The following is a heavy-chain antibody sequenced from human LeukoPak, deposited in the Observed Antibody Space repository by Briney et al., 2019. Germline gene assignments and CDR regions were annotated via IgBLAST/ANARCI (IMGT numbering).Heavy chain of an antibody. CDR2: ISYDGTLQ. CDR3: AIDLIGGPPDYVDC. V-gene: IGHV3-30*14. J-gene: IGHJ4*02. D-gene: IGHD2/OR15-2a*01. Sequence: GGSLRLSCAASGFTFSKHAIHWLRQSPGRGMEWLAVISYDGTLQYYTDSVKGRFTISRDNSKNTLYLQVNSLRPEDTAVYYCAIDLIGGPPDYVDCWGQGSLVAVSS. CDR1: GFTFSKHA.